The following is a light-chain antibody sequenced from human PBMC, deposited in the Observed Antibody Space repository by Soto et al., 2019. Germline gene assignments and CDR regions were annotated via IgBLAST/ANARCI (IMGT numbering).Light chain of an antibody. J-gene: IGKJ1*01. CDR1: QSVSNNY. V-gene: IGKV3D-20*02. CDR2: GAS. Sequence: ESVLTRSPGTRSLSEGKRAALGCSASQSVSNNYLAWYQQKPGQAPRLLIYGASNRATGIPDRFSGGGSGTAFTLTISNLETEDFAVHSSQQRSHWLWKFGQGTKVDIK. CDR3: QQRSHWLWK.